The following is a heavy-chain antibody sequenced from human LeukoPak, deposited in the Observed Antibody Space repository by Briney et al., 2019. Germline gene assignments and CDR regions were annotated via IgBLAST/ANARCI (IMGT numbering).Heavy chain of an antibody. CDR2: IIPIFGTA. CDR3: ARGRTYYYDSSGYGAFDI. D-gene: IGHD3-22*01. CDR1: GGTFSSYA. Sequence: ASVKVSCKASGGTFSSYAISWVRQAPGQGLEWMGRIIPIFGTANYAQKFQGRVTITTDDSTSTAYTQLSSLRSEDTAVYYCARGRTYYYDSSGYGAFDIWGQGTMVTVSS. V-gene: IGHV1-69*05. J-gene: IGHJ3*02.